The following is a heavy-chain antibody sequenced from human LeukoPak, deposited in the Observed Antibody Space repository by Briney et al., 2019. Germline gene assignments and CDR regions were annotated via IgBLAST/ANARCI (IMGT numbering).Heavy chain of an antibody. Sequence: GGSLRLSCAASGFTVSSDYMSWVRQAPGKGLEWVSVIYSGDTTYYADSVKGRFTISRDNSKNTLFLQMNSLRAEDTAVYYCARDSPNYDIVVVPAAIPFDIWGQGTMVTVSS. CDR2: IYSGDTT. J-gene: IGHJ3*02. V-gene: IGHV3-53*01. D-gene: IGHD2-2*02. CDR1: GFTVSSDY. CDR3: ARDSPNYDIVVVPAAIPFDI.